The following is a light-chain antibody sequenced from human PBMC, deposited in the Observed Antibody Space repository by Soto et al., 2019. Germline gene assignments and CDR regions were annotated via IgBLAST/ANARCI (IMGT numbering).Light chain of an antibody. Sequence: EIVLTQSPGTLSLSPGERATLSCRASQSVSGSYLAWYQQKPGQAPRLLIYGASSRATGIPDRFSGSGSGTDFTLTISRLEPEDFAVFYCQQYSSSPSTFCQVTNLEIK. CDR2: GAS. CDR1: QSVSGSY. CDR3: QQYSSSPST. J-gene: IGKJ2*01. V-gene: IGKV3-20*01.